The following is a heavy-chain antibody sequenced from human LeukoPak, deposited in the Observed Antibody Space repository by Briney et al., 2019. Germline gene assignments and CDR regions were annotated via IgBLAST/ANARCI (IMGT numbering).Heavy chain of an antibody. D-gene: IGHD3-3*01. CDR2: ISYDGSNK. J-gene: IGHJ4*02. CDR1: GFTFSSYG. Sequence: GRSLRLSCAASGFTFSSYGMHWVRQAPGKGLEWVAVISYDGSNKYYADSVKSRFTISRDNSKNTLYLQMNSLRAEDTAVYYCAKDIRRFLEWCDYWGQGTLVTVSS. CDR3: AKDIRRFLEWCDY. V-gene: IGHV3-30*18.